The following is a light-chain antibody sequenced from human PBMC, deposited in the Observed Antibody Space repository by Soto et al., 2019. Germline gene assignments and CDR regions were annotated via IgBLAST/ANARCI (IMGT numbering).Light chain of an antibody. CDR1: SSDVGSYNL. CDR2: EVS. V-gene: IGLV2-23*02. CDR3: CSYAGSSTSL. Sequence: QSVLTQPASVSGSPGQSITISCTGTSSDVGSYNLVSWYQQHPGKAPKLMIYEVSKRPSGVSNRFSGSKSGNTASLTISRLQAEDEADYYCCSYAGSSTSLFGGGTKLTVL. J-gene: IGLJ2*01.